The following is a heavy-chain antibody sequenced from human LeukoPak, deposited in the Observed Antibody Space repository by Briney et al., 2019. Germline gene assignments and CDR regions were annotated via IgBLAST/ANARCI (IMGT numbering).Heavy chain of an antibody. V-gene: IGHV3-23*01. J-gene: IGHJ4*02. CDR1: GFTFRSYA. Sequence: PGGSLRLSCAASGFTFRSYAMSWVRQAPGKGLEWVSAISGSGGSTYYADSVKGRFTISRDNSKNTLYLQMNSLRAEDTAVYYCAKLGSNQQLVPDYWGQGTLVTVSS. D-gene: IGHD6-13*01. CDR2: ISGSGGST. CDR3: AKLGSNQQLVPDY.